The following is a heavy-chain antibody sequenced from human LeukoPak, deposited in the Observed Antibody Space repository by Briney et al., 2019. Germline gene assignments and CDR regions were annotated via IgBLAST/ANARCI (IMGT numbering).Heavy chain of an antibody. J-gene: IGHJ6*02. V-gene: IGHV6-1*01. Sequence: SQTLSLTCAISGDSVSSNSAAWNWIRQSPSRGLEWLGRTYYRSKWYNDYAVSVKSRITINPDTSKNQFSLQLNSVTPEDTAVYYCARDRSSGWWFLNDPYYYYYYGMDVWGQGTTVTVSS. CDR1: GDSVSSNSAA. D-gene: IGHD6-19*01. CDR2: TYYRSKWYN. CDR3: ARDRSSGWWFLNDPYYYYYYGMDV.